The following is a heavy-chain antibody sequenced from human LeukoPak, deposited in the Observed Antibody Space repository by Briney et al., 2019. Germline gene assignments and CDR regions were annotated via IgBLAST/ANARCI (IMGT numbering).Heavy chain of an antibody. CDR1: GYTFTGYY. V-gene: IGHV1-2*02. J-gene: IGHJ6*03. D-gene: IGHD1-26*01. CDR2: INPNSGGT. Sequence: ASVKVSCKASGYTFTGYYMHWVRQAPGQGLGWMGWINPNSGGTNYAQKFQGRVTMTRDTSISTAYMELSRLRSDDTAVYYCAAHQSGSYTYYYYIDVWGKGTTVTVSS. CDR3: AAHQSGSYTYYYYIDV.